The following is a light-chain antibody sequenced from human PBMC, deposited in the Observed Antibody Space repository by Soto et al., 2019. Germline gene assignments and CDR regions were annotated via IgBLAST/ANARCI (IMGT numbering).Light chain of an antibody. CDR3: SSYTSSSLYV. Sequence: SARTQPASVSGSPGQSIAISCTGTSSDVGYSNYVSWYQQLPGKAPKLMIYDVSDRPSGVSNRFSGSKSGSTASLTISGLQAEDEADYYCSSYTSSSLYVFGSGTKVTVL. CDR1: SSDVGYSNY. J-gene: IGLJ1*01. V-gene: IGLV2-14*01. CDR2: DVS.